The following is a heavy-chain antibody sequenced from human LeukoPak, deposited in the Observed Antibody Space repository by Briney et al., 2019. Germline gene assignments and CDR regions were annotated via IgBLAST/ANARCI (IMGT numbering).Heavy chain of an antibody. J-gene: IGHJ4*02. V-gene: IGHV4-34*01. CDR3: ARRGPLYGSGISGYFDY. CDR1: GGSFSGYY. CDR2: INHSGST. D-gene: IGHD3-10*01. Sequence: PSETLSLTCAVYGGSFSGYYWSWIRQPPGKGLEWIGEINHSGSTNYNPSLKSRVTISVDTSKNQFSLKLSSVTAADTAVYYCARRGPLYGSGISGYFDYWGQGTLVTVSS.